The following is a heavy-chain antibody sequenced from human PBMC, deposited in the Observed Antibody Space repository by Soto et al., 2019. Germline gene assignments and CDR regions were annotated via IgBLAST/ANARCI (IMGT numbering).Heavy chain of an antibody. CDR1: GFSFSDSY. CDR2: ISGSSGYT. D-gene: IGHD3-10*01. CDR3: ARDRGGYGPPDV. V-gene: IGHV3-11*06. Sequence: GXXLRLSXXASGFSFSDSYMGWCRQAPGKGLEWVAYISGSSGYTGYADSVKGRFTISRDNAKNSLYLQMNSLRVEDTAVYYCARDRGGYGPPDVWGQGTTVTVSS. J-gene: IGHJ6*02.